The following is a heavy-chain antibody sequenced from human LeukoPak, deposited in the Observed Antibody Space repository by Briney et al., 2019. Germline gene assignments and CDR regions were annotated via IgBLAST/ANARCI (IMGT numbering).Heavy chain of an antibody. D-gene: IGHD5-24*01. Sequence: ASVKVSCKASGYTSGYTFSSNTFSWVRQTPGQGLEWMGWISAYNDNTNYAQKLQGRVTMTTDTSTSTAYMELRSLTSDDTAVYYCAGLYLPATRFDYWGQGTLVTVSS. CDR2: ISAYNDNT. CDR3: AGLYLPATRFDY. CDR1: GYTSGYTFSSNT. J-gene: IGHJ4*02. V-gene: IGHV1-18*01.